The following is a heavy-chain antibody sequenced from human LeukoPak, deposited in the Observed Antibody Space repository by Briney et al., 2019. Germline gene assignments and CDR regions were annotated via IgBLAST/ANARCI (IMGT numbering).Heavy chain of an antibody. V-gene: IGHV3-48*03. D-gene: IGHD3-10*01. CDR2: ISSSGSTI. CDR1: GFAFSSYE. CDR3: ASERSIGGYYYGMDV. Sequence: GGSLRLSCAASGFAFSSYEMNWVRPAPGKGLEWVSYISSSGSTIYYADSVKGRFTISRDNAKNSLYLQMNSLRAEDTAVYYCASERSIGGYYYGMDVWGQGTTVTVSS. J-gene: IGHJ6*02.